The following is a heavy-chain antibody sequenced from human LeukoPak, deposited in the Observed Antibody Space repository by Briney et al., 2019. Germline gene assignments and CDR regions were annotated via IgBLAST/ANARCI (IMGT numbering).Heavy chain of an antibody. D-gene: IGHD3-22*01. V-gene: IGHV6-1*01. CDR3: ARGRDYYDSSGYYSFVGYYYGMDV. CDR1: GDSVSSNSAA. CDR2: TDYRSKWYN. Sequence: SQTLSLTCAISGDSVSSNSAAWNWIRQSPSRGLEWMGRTDYRSKWYNDYAVSVKSRITINPDTSKNQFSLQLDPVTPEDTAVYYCARGRDYYDSSGYYSFVGYYYGMDVWGQGTTVTVSS. J-gene: IGHJ6*02.